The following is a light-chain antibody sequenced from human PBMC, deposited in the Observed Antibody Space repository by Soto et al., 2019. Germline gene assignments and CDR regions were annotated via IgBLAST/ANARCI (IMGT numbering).Light chain of an antibody. Sequence: QSALTQPASVSGSPGQSITISCTGTSSDVGGYNYVSWYQQHPGKAPKLMIYDVSNRPSGVSNRFSGSKSGNTASLTISGLHAEDEDDYYCSSYTSSSTLVFGGGTKLTVL. CDR2: DVS. V-gene: IGLV2-14*01. CDR1: SSDVGGYNY. J-gene: IGLJ2*01. CDR3: SSYTSSSTLV.